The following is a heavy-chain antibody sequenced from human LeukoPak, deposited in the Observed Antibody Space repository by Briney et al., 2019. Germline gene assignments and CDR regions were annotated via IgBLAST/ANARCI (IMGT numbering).Heavy chain of an antibody. V-gene: IGHV4-59*12. CDR1: GGSISSYY. CDR2: IYYSGST. J-gene: IGHJ4*02. CDR3: ARLIVVVPAATYYFDY. D-gene: IGHD2-2*01. Sequence: SETLSLTCTVSGGSISSYYWSWIRQPPGKGLEWIGSIYYSGSTYYNPSLKSRVTISVDTSKNQFSLKLSSVTAADTAVYYCARLIVVVPAATYYFDYWGQGTLVTVSS.